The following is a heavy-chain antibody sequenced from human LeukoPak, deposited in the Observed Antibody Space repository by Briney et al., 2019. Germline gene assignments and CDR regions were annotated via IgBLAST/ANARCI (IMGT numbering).Heavy chain of an antibody. Sequence: PGGSLRLSCAASGFTFSDYHMSWIRQAPGKGLEWVSYISSSSSYTNYADSVKGRFTISRDNAKNSLCLQMNSLRAEDTAVYYCARSKPGYYDSSGYYLNYWGQGTLVTVSS. V-gene: IGHV3-11*03. CDR3: ARSKPGYYDSSGYYLNY. J-gene: IGHJ4*02. CDR1: GFTFSDYH. CDR2: ISSSSSYT. D-gene: IGHD3-22*01.